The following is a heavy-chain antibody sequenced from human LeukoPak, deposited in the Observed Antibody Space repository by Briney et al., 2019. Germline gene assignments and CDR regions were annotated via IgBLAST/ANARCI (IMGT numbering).Heavy chain of an antibody. Sequence: SEPLSLTCTVSGGSISSYYWSWIRQPPGKGLEWIGYIYYSGSTNYNPSLKSRVTISVDTSKNQFSLKLSSVTAADTAVYYCAATYYDILTGYSPYYFDYWGQGTLVTVSS. D-gene: IGHD3-9*01. CDR1: GGSISSYY. J-gene: IGHJ4*02. CDR2: IYYSGST. CDR3: AATYYDILTGYSPYYFDY. V-gene: IGHV4-59*01.